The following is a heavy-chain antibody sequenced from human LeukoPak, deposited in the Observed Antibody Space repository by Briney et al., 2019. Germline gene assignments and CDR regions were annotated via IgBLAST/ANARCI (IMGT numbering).Heavy chain of an antibody. CDR3: AREAGRYGGYGKSACFDY. CDR1: GGSISSGGYY. D-gene: IGHD5-12*01. CDR2: IYYSGST. J-gene: IGHJ4*02. Sequence: PSQTLSLTCTVSGGSISSGGYYWSWIRQHPGTGLEWIGYIYYSGSTYYNPSLKSRVTISVDTSKNQFSLKLSSVTAADTAVYYCAREAGRYGGYGKSACFDYWGQGTLVTVSS. V-gene: IGHV4-31*03.